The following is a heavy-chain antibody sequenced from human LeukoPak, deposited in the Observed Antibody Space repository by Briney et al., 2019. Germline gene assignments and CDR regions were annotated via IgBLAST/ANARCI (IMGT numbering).Heavy chain of an antibody. D-gene: IGHD1-26*01. J-gene: IGHJ4*02. CDR1: GYTFTGYY. Sequence: GASVKVSCKASGYTFTGYYMHWVRQAPGQGLEWMGWIAPNSGGTNYAQKFQGRVTMTRDTSISTAYMELSRLRSDDTAVYYCARAATYSGSYPVGLDYWGQGTLVTVSS. CDR3: ARAATYSGSYPVGLDY. V-gene: IGHV1-2*02. CDR2: IAPNSGGT.